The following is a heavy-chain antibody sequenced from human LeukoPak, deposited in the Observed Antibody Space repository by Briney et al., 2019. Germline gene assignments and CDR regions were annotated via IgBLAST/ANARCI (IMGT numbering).Heavy chain of an antibody. Sequence: PGRSLRLSCAASGFTFSSYAMHWVRQAPGKGLEWVAVISYDGSNKYYADSVKGRFTISRDNSKNTLYLQMNSLRAEDTAVYYCARGKARQQLATRGWFDPWGQGTLVTVSS. V-gene: IGHV3-30*04. CDR3: ARGKARQQLATRGWFDP. J-gene: IGHJ5*02. CDR2: ISYDGSNK. CDR1: GFTFSSYA. D-gene: IGHD6-13*01.